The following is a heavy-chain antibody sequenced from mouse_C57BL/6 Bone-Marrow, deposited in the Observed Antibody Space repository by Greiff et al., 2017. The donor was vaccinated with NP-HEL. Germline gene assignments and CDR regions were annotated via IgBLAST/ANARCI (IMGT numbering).Heavy chain of an antibody. CDR3: TTFYYGNPFDY. J-gene: IGHJ2*01. D-gene: IGHD2-1*01. CDR1: GFNIKDDY. Sequence: EVKLMESGAELVRPGASVKLSCTASGFNIKDDYMHWVKQRPEQGLEWIGWIDPENGDTEYASKFQGKATITADTSSNTAYLQLSSLTSEDTAVYYCTTFYYGNPFDYWGQGTTLTVSS. CDR2: IDPENGDT. V-gene: IGHV14-4*01.